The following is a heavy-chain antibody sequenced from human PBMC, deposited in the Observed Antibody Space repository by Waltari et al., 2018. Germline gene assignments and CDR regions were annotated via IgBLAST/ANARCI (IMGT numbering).Heavy chain of an antibody. V-gene: IGHV4-39*01. CDR2: IYYSGST. CDR3: ARQVGATEDDY. Sequence: QLQLQESGPGLVKPSETLSLTCTVSGGSISSSSYYWGWLRQPPGKGLEWIGSIYYSGSTYYNPSLKSRGTISVDTSKNQFSLKLSSVTAADTAVYYCARQVGATEDDYWGQGTLVTVSS. J-gene: IGHJ4*02. D-gene: IGHD1-26*01. CDR1: GGSISSSSYY.